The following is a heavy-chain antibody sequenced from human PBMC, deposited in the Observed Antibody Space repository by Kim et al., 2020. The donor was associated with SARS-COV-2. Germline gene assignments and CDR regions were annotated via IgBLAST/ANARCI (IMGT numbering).Heavy chain of an antibody. CDR3: ASKRTVTTYGLYYYGMDV. CDR2: ISSSSSYI. J-gene: IGHJ6*02. V-gene: IGHV3-21*01. D-gene: IGHD4-4*01. CDR1: GFTFSSYS. Sequence: GGSLRLSCAASGFTFSSYSMNWVRQAPGKGLEWVSSISSSSSYIYYADSVKGRFTISRDNAKNSLYLQMNSLRAEDTAVYYCASKRTVTTYGLYYYGMDVWGQGTTVTVSS.